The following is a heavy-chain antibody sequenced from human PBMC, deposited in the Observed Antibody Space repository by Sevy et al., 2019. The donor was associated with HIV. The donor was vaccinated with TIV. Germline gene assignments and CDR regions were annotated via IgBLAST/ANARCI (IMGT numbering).Heavy chain of an antibody. CDR2: INSDGSST. CDR1: GFTFSSYW. J-gene: IGHJ4*02. V-gene: IGHV3-74*01. D-gene: IGHD5-18*01. Sequence: GGFLRLSCAASGFTFSSYWMHWVRQAPGKGLVWVSRINSDGSSTSYADSVKGRFTISRDNAKNTLYLQMNSLRAEDTAVYYCARDRDTAMVHDYWGQGTLVTVSS. CDR3: ARDRDTAMVHDY.